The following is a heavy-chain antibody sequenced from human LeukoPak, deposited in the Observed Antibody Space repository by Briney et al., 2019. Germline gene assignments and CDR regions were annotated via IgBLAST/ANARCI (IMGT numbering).Heavy chain of an antibody. CDR1: GYTFTSYA. Sequence: ASVKVSCKASGYTFTSYAMHWVRQAPGQRLEWMGWINAGNGNTKYSQEFQGRVTITRDTSASTAYMELSSLRSEDMAVYYCARESYSSSWRNWFDPWGQGTLVTVSS. V-gene: IGHV1-3*03. J-gene: IGHJ5*02. D-gene: IGHD6-13*01. CDR2: INAGNGNT. CDR3: ARESYSSSWRNWFDP.